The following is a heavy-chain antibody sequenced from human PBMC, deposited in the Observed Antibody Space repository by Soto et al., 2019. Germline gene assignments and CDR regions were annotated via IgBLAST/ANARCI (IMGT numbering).Heavy chain of an antibody. D-gene: IGHD6-13*01. CDR2: ISHSGST. CDR3: ARRIAAARQINWFDP. V-gene: IGHV4-34*01. CDR1: GGSFSGYY. Sequence: SETLSLTCAVYGGSFSGYYWSWIRQPPGKGLEWIGEISHSGSTNYNPSLKSRVTISVDTSKNQFSLKLSSVTAADTAVYYCARRIAAARQINWFDPWGQGTLVTVSS. J-gene: IGHJ5*02.